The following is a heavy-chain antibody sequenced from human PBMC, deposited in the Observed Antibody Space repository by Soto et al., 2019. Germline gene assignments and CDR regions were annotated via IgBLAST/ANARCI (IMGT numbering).Heavy chain of an antibody. J-gene: IGHJ4*02. D-gene: IGHD3-22*01. V-gene: IGHV5-51*01. Sequence: PGESLKISCKGSGYSFTSYWIGWVRQMPGKGLEWMGIIYPGDSDTRYSPSFQGQVTVSADKSISTAYLQWSSLKASDTAMYYCARPLDSSGYYYGYWGQGTLVTVSS. CDR3: ARPLDSSGYYYGY. CDR2: IYPGDSDT. CDR1: GYSFTSYW.